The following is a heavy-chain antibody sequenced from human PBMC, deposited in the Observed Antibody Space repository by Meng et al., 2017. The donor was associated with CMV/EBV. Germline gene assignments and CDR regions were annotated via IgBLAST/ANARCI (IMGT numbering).Heavy chain of an antibody. D-gene: IGHD2-2*01. CDR1: GGSISSYY. J-gene: IGHJ5*02. CDR3: ARDLMNCSSTSCANWIDP. V-gene: IGHV4-4*07. Sequence: QVRLQEAGPGLVKPSETLSLTCTVSGGSISSYYWSWIRQPAGKGLEWIGRIYTSGSTNYNPSLKSRVTMSVDTSKNQFSLKLSSVTAADTAVYYCARDLMNCSSTSCANWIDPWGQGTLVTVSS. CDR2: IYTSGST.